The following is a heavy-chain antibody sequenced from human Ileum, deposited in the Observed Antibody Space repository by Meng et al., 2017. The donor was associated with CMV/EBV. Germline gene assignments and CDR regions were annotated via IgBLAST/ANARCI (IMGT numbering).Heavy chain of an antibody. Sequence: SETLSLTCTVSGGSISSSSYYWSWIRQPPGKGLEWIGYIYYSGSTNYNPSLKSRVTISVDTSKNQFSLKLSSVTAADTAVYYCARDRVVPAATSGITYYGMDVWGQGTTVTVSS. CDR2: IYYSGST. V-gene: IGHV4-61*01. D-gene: IGHD2-2*01. CDR3: ARDRVVPAATSGITYYGMDV. J-gene: IGHJ6*02. CDR1: GGSISSSSYY.